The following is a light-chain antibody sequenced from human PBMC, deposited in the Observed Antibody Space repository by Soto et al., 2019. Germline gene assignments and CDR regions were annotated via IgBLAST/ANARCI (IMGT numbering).Light chain of an antibody. V-gene: IGLV2-14*01. CDR3: SAYTPRSTLV. Sequence: QSVLTQPASVSGSAGQSITISCSGTMRDVGAYNLVSCYQQHPGTAPKLIIYEVRNRPSGISSRFSGSRSGNTASLTISGLQSEDEGDYYCSAYTPRSTLVFGGGTKGTVL. CDR1: MRDVGAYNL. J-gene: IGLJ3*02. CDR2: EVR.